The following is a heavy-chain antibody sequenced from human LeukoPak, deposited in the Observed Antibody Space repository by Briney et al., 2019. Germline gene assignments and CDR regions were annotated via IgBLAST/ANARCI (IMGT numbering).Heavy chain of an antibody. CDR3: ARVSGSVITREYYYYMDV. CDR2: ISAYNGNT. Sequence: GASVKVSCKASGYTFTSYGISWVRQAPGQGLEWTGWISAYNGNTNYAQKLQGRVTMTTDTSTSTAYMELRSLRSDDTAVYCARVSGSVITREYYYYMDVWGRGTTVTVS. CDR1: GYTFTSYG. J-gene: IGHJ6*03. D-gene: IGHD1-26*01. V-gene: IGHV1-18*01.